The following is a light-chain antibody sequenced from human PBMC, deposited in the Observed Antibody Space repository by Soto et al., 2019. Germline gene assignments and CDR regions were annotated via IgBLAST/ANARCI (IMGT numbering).Light chain of an antibody. CDR2: DTP. J-gene: IGKJ4*01. CDR1: QGIGDT. V-gene: IGKV3-15*01. Sequence: EVVMRQSPATLSVSPGEVATLSCRASQGIGDTLAWYQHKPRQTPRLLIYDTPTRATGVPTMFSGSRSGAEFTLTISRLQSEVFAVYYCQPYINWPITFGGGTKVEIK. CDR3: QPYINWPIT.